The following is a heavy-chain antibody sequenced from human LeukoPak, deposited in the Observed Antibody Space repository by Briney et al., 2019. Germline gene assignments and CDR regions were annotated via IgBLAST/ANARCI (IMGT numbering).Heavy chain of an antibody. J-gene: IGHJ4*02. V-gene: IGHV1-18*01. Sequence: ASVKVSCKASGYTFTSYAISWVRQAPGQGLEWMGWISAYNGNRNYAQKLQGRVTMTTDTSTSTAYMELRSLRSDDTAVYYCARDPSVDYVSSGYFRYWGQGALVTVSS. D-gene: IGHD3-22*01. CDR3: ARDPSVDYVSSGYFRY. CDR1: GYTFTSYA. CDR2: ISAYNGNR.